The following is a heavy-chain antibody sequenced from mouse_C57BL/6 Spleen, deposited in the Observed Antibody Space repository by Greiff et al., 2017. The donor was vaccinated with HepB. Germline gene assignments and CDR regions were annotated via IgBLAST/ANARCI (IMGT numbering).Heavy chain of an antibody. Sequence: EVNVVESGGGLVKPGGSLKLSCAASGFTFSDYGMHWVRQAPEKGLEWVAYISSGSSTIYYADTVKGRFTISRDNAKNTLFLQMTSLRSEDTAMYYCARPERLRPMDYWGQGTSVTVSS. D-gene: IGHD2-4*01. CDR2: ISSGSSTI. V-gene: IGHV5-17*01. CDR3: ARPERLRPMDY. J-gene: IGHJ4*01. CDR1: GFTFSDYG.